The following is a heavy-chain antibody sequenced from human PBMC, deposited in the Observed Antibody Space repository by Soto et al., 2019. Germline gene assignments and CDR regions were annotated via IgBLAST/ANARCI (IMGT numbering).Heavy chain of an antibody. D-gene: IGHD6-19*01. CDR1: GGCISSYY. J-gene: IGHJ5*02. Sequence: SXTLSLNCTVSGGCISSYYWSWFRQPPGKGLEWIGYIYYSGSTNYNPSLKSRVTISVDTSKNQFSLKLSSVTAADTAVYYCARDSNSSGWYTWFDPWGQGTLVTVSS. CDR2: IYYSGST. CDR3: ARDSNSSGWYTWFDP. V-gene: IGHV4-59*01.